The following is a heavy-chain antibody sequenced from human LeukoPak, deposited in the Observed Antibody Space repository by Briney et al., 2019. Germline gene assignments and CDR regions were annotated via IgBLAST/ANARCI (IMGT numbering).Heavy chain of an antibody. J-gene: IGHJ4*02. V-gene: IGHV4-61*02. D-gene: IGHD3-10*01. CDR3: ARDLEIWAGSNNMVRGVIGVDY. Sequence: SETLSLTCTVSGGSISSGSYYWSWIRQPAGKGLEWIGRIYTSGSTNYNPSLKSRVTISVDTSKNQFSLKLSSVTAADTAVYYCARDLEIWAGSNNMVRGVIGVDYWGQGTLVTVSS. CDR1: GGSISSGSYY. CDR2: IYTSGST.